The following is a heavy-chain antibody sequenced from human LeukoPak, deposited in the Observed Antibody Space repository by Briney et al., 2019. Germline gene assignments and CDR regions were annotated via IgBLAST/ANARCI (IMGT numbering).Heavy chain of an antibody. Sequence: GGSLRLSCAVSGFTFSTYTMNWVRQAPGKGLEWVSYISSSGSTIYYADSVKGRFTISRDNAKNSLYLQMNSLRAEDTAVYYCAELGITMIGGVWGKGTTVTISS. CDR1: GFTFSTYT. CDR3: AELGITMIGGV. D-gene: IGHD3-10*02. J-gene: IGHJ6*04. CDR2: ISSSGSTI. V-gene: IGHV3-48*04.